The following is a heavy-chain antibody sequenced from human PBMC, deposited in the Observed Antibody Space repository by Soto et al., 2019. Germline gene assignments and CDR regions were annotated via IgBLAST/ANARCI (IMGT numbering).Heavy chain of an antibody. J-gene: IGHJ3*02. D-gene: IGHD7-27*01. Sequence: GESLKISCAASGFTVSSNYMSWVRQAPGKGLEWVSVIYSGGSTYYADSVKGRFTISRDNSKNTLYLQMNSLRAEDTAVYYCARDRANWGSANAFDIWGQGTMVTVSS. CDR3: ARDRANWGSANAFDI. CDR2: IYSGGST. V-gene: IGHV3-66*02. CDR1: GFTVSSNY.